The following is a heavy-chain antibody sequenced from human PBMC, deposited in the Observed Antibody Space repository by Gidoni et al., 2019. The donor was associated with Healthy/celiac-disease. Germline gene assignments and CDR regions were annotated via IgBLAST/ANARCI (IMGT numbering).Heavy chain of an antibody. D-gene: IGHD3-9*01. J-gene: IGHJ5*02. CDR3: AREGGYFDTNWFDP. V-gene: IGHV3-7*01. CDR1: GFAFSSYW. CDR2: IKQDGSEK. Sequence: EVQLVESGGGLVQPGGSLRLPCAASGFAFSSYWMSWVRQAPGKGLEWVANIKQDGSEKYYVDSVKGRFTISRDNAKNSLYLQMNSLRAEDTAVYYCAREGGYFDTNWFDPWGQGTLVTVSS.